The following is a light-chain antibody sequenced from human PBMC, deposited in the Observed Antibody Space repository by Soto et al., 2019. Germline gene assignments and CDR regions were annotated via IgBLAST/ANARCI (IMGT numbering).Light chain of an antibody. J-gene: IGKJ1*01. V-gene: IGKV1-39*01. CDR1: QSISRY. CDR2: AAS. Sequence: DVQMTQSPSSVSASVGDRVTITCRASQSISRYLNWYQHKPGKAPKLLINAASSLERGVPSRFSGGGSGTDFTLNISSLQPDDFATYYCQQNYRATPWTFGQGTKVDIK. CDR3: QQNYRATPWT.